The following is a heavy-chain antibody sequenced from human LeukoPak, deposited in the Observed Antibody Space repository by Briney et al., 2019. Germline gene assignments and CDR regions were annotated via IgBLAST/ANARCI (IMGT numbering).Heavy chain of an antibody. CDR1: GFPFSSYA. V-gene: IGHV3-23*01. J-gene: IGHJ4*02. Sequence: PGGSLRLSCPGSGFPFSSYAMSWVRQAPGKGLEWVSGISASGRTTFHADSVKGRFTISRDNSRNSLYLQMNSLRAEDTAMYYCARNENWGQGTLVTVSS. CDR2: ISASGRTT. CDR3: ARNEN.